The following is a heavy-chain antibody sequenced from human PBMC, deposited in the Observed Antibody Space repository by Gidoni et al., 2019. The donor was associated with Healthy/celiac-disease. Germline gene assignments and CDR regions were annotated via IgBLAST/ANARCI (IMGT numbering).Heavy chain of an antibody. CDR2: ISSSSSYI. D-gene: IGHD3-22*01. CDR3: ARDRLEYYYDSSGPTPCDY. V-gene: IGHV3-21*01. J-gene: IGHJ4*02. CDR1: GFTFSSYS. Sequence: EVQLVESGGGLVKPGGSLRLSCAASGFTFSSYSMNWVRQAPGKGLGWVSSISSSSSYIYDADSVKGRFTISRDNAKNSLYLQMNSLSAEDTAVYYCARDRLEYYYDSSGPTPCDYWGQGTLVTVSS.